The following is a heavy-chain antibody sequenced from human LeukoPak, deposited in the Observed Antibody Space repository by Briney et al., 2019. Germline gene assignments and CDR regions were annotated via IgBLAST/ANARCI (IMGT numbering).Heavy chain of an antibody. V-gene: IGHV4-39*01. CDR2: IYYSGST. Sequence: SETLSLTCTVSGGSISSSSYYWGWIRQPPGKGLEWIGSIYYSGSTYYNPSLKSRVTISVDTSKNQFSLKLSSVTAADTAVYYCARYLTILYWFDPWGQGTLVTVSS. J-gene: IGHJ5*02. D-gene: IGHD2-15*01. CDR3: ARYLTILYWFDP. CDR1: GGSISSSSYY.